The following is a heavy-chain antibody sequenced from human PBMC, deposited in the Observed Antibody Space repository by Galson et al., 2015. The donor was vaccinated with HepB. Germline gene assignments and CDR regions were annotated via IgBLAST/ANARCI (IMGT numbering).Heavy chain of an antibody. CDR2: IIPIFGTA. V-gene: IGHV1-69*13. CDR3: AREENYYDSSGYYYPFQGSFDY. J-gene: IGHJ4*02. CDR1: GGTFSSYA. Sequence: SVKVSCKASGGTFSSYAISWVRQAPGQGLEWMGGIIPIFGTANYAQKFQGRVTITADESTSTAYMELSSLRSEDTAVYYCAREENYYDSSGYYYPFQGSFDYWGQGTLVTVSS. D-gene: IGHD3-22*01.